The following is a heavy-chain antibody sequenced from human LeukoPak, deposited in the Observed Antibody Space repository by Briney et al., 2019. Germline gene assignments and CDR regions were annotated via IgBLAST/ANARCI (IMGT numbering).Heavy chain of an antibody. CDR1: GGSISSYY. V-gene: IGHV4-59*01. Sequence: SETLSLTCTVSGGSISSYYWSWIRQPPGKGLEWIGYIYYRGSTNYNPSLKSRVTISVDTSKNQFSLKLSSVTAADTAVYYCASTSWGYYYGSGSYLHWSQGSLVTVSS. J-gene: IGHJ4*02. CDR2: IYYRGST. D-gene: IGHD3-10*01. CDR3: ASTSWGYYYGSGSYLH.